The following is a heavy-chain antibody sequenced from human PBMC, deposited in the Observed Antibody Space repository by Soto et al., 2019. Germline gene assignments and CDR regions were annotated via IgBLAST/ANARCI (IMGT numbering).Heavy chain of an antibody. CDR3: ARDGPDYDILTRYYPIFDY. Sequence: GGSLKLCCAASGFTFSSYGMHWVRQAPGKGLEWVAVIWYDGSNKYYADSVKGRFTISRDNSKNTLYLQMNSLRAEDTAVYYCARDGPDYDILTRYYPIFDYWGQGT. CDR2: IWYDGSNK. V-gene: IGHV3-33*01. CDR1: GFTFSSYG. J-gene: IGHJ4*02. D-gene: IGHD3-9*01.